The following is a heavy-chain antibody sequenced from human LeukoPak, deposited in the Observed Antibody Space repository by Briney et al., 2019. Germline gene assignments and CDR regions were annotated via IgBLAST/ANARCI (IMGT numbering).Heavy chain of an antibody. Sequence: PGGSLRLSCAASGFTFSSYGMHWVRQAPGKGLEWVAVISYDGSNKYYADSVKGRFTISRDNSKNTLYLQMNSLRAEDTAVYYCARVGTTDYSNFDYWGQGTLVTVSS. J-gene: IGHJ4*02. CDR3: ARVGTTDYSNFDY. CDR1: GFTFSSYG. CDR2: ISYDGSNK. D-gene: IGHD4-11*01. V-gene: IGHV3-30*03.